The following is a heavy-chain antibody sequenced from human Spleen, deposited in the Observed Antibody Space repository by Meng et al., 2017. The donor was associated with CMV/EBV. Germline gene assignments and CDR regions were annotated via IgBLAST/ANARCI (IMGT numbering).Heavy chain of an antibody. Sequence: GESLKISCVASGFTFSRYWMNWVRQAPGKGLEWVANIKQDGSEKYYVDSVKGRFTISRDNAKKSLYLQMNSLRAEDTAVYYCVRDSSTWDYHYYGMDVWGQGTTVTVSS. D-gene: IGHD6-13*01. CDR3: VRDSSTWDYHYYGMDV. V-gene: IGHV3-7*03. CDR2: IKQDGSEK. CDR1: GFTFSRYW. J-gene: IGHJ6*02.